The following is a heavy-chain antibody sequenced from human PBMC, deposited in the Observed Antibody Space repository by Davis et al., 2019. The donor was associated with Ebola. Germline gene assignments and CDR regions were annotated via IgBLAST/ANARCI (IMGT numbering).Heavy chain of an antibody. CDR2: ISYDGSNK. J-gene: IGHJ4*02. CDR1: GFAFNSYA. D-gene: IGHD1-26*01. V-gene: IGHV3-30-3*01. Sequence: GESLKISCSASGFAFNSYAMHWVRQAPGKGLEWVALISYDGSNKYYADSVKGRFTISRDNSKNTLYLQMNSLRAEDTAVYNCAKDLFAVGATYWGQGTLVTVSS. CDR3: AKDLFAVGATY.